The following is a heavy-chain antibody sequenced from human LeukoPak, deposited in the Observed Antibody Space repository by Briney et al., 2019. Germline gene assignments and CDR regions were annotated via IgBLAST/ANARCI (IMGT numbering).Heavy chain of an antibody. Sequence: SETLSLTCAVYGGSFSGYYWSWIRQPPGKGLEWIGEINHSGSTNYNPSLKSRVTISVDTSKNQFSLKLSSVTAADTAVYYCASKGAGYSSGWDTVYWGQGTLVTVSS. CDR3: ASKGAGYSSGWDTVY. CDR1: GGSFSGYY. J-gene: IGHJ4*02. V-gene: IGHV4-34*01. CDR2: INHSGST. D-gene: IGHD6-19*01.